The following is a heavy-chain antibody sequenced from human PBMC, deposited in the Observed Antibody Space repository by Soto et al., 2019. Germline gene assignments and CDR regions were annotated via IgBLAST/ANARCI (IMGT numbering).Heavy chain of an antibody. J-gene: IGHJ4*02. D-gene: IGHD2-2*01. V-gene: IGHV3-30-3*01. CDR2: ISYDGSNK. Sequence: PGGSLRLSCAASGFTFSTYAMHWVRQAPGKGLEWVAVISYDGSNKYYADSVKGRFTISRDNSKNTLYLQMNSLRAEDTAVYYCARPPRYCSITSCSNVFDHWGQGTLVTVSS. CDR3: ARPPRYCSITSCSNVFDH. CDR1: GFTFSTYA.